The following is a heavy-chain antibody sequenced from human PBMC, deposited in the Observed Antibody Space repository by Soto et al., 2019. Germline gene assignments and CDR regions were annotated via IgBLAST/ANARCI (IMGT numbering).Heavy chain of an antibody. CDR3: ARDFGCSGGSCSNWFDP. D-gene: IGHD2-15*01. Sequence: GASGKVCCKASGYTFTGYYMHWVRQAPGQGLEWMGLINPNSGGTNYAQKFQGRVTMTRDTSISTAYMELSRLRSDDTAVYYCARDFGCSGGSCSNWFDPWGQGTLVPVS. V-gene: IGHV1-2*02. CDR1: GYTFTGYY. CDR2: INPNSGGT. J-gene: IGHJ5*02.